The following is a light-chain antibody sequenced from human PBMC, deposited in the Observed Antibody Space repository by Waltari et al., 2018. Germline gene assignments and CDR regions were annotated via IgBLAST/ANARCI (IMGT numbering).Light chain of an antibody. CDR2: DAS. CDR3: HQRGSWPIT. CDR1: QSISTY. V-gene: IGKV3-11*01. Sequence: VLTQSPATLSLSPGAGATLSCRASQSISTYLAWFQQRPGQAPRLRIYDASNRAAGVPARFSGSGSGTDFTLSISSLEPEDFAVYYCHQRGSWPITFGQGTRLEIK. J-gene: IGKJ5*01.